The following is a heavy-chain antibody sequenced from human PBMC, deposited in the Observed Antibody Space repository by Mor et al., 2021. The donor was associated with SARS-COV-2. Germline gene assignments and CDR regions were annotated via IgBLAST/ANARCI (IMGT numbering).Heavy chain of an antibody. V-gene: IGHV3-23*01. CDR2: ISGSGGRT. D-gene: IGHD3-10*01. CDR3: AKDYYGSGKRLDYYYMDV. Sequence: GLEWVSGISGSGGRTHYADSVKGRFTISRDNSKNTLYLQMNSLRAEDTAVYYCAKDYYGSGKRLDYYYMDVWGKG. J-gene: IGHJ6*03.